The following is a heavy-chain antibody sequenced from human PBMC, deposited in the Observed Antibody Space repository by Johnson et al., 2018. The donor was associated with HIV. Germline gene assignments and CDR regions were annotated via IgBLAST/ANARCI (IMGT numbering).Heavy chain of an antibody. CDR3: ARERSGWYGDAFDI. CDR2: IKQDGSEK. D-gene: IGHD6-19*01. Sequence: VQLVESGGGLVQPGGSLRLSCAASGFTFSSYWMSWVRQAPGKGLEWVANIKQDGSEKYYVDSVKGRFTISRDNAKNSLYLQMNSLRAEDTAGYYCARERSGWYGDAFDIWGQGTMVTVSS. J-gene: IGHJ3*02. V-gene: IGHV3-7*05. CDR1: GFTFSSYW.